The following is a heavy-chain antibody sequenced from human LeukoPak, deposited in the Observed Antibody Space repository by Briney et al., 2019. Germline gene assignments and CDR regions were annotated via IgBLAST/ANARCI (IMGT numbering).Heavy chain of an antibody. CDR3: ARSVAGTGDY. J-gene: IGHJ4*02. V-gene: IGHV6-1*01. CDR1: GDSVSSNSAA. CDR2: TYYLRSKWYN. Sequence: SQTLSLTCAISGDSVSSNSAAWNWIRQSPSRGLEWLGRTYYLRSKWYNDYAVSVKSRITINPDTSKNQFSLQLNSVTPEDTAVYYCARSVAGTGDYWGQGTLVTVSS. D-gene: IGHD6-19*01.